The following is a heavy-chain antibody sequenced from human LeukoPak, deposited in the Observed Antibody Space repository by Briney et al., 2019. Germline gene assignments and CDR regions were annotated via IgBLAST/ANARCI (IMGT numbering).Heavy chain of an antibody. Sequence: GGSLRLSCAASGFTFSGSAMHWVRQASGKGLEWVGRIRGKANSYATAYAASVKGRFTISRDDSKNTAYLQMNSLKTEDTAVYYCTRRSSTSGSNLWGRGTLVTVSS. D-gene: IGHD6-19*01. V-gene: IGHV3-73*01. J-gene: IGHJ2*01. CDR1: GFTFSGSA. CDR3: TRRSSTSGSNL. CDR2: IRGKANSYAT.